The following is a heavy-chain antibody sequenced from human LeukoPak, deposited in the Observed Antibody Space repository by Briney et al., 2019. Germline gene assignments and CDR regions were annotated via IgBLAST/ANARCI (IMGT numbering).Heavy chain of an antibody. Sequence: VASVKVSCKASGYTFSTYGITWVRQAHGQGLEWLGWISPHNGNTNYAQKFQGRVTLTTDTSANTAYLELRSLRSDDTALYYCARDHLDIVPTIYSFWGQGTLVTVSS. D-gene: IGHD5-12*01. CDR2: ISPHNGNT. CDR3: ARDHLDIVPTIYSF. J-gene: IGHJ4*02. CDR1: GYTFSTYG. V-gene: IGHV1-18*01.